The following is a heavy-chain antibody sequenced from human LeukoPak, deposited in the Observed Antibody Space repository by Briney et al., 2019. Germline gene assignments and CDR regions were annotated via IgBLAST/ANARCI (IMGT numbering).Heavy chain of an antibody. D-gene: IGHD4-23*01. CDR2: ISYDGSNK. V-gene: IGHV3-30-3*01. CDR3: ARDSGYGGTAFDY. Sequence: GGSLRLSCAASGFTFSSYAMHWVRQAPGKGLEWVAVISYDGSNKYYADSVKGRFTISRDNSKNTLYLQMNSLRAEDTAVYYCARDSGYGGTAFDYWGQGTLVTVSS. J-gene: IGHJ4*02. CDR1: GFTFSSYA.